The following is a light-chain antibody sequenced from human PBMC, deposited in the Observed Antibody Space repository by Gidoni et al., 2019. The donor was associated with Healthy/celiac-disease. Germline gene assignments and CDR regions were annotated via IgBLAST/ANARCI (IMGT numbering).Light chain of an antibody. V-gene: IGKV3-20*01. J-gene: IGKJ4*01. CDR1: QSVSSSY. CDR2: GAF. Sequence: EIVLTQSPGTLSLCPGERATLSCRASQSVSSSYLAWYQQKPGQAPRLLIYGAFRRATGIPDRFSGSGSGTDFTLTISRLEPEDFAVYYCQQYGSSPLTFGGGTKVEIK. CDR3: QQYGSSPLT.